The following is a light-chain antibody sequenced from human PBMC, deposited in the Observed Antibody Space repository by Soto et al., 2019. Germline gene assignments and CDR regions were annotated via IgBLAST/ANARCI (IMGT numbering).Light chain of an antibody. J-gene: IGLJ1*01. CDR2: DVS. Sequence: HSALTQPASVSGSPGQSITISCTGTSSDVGAYTFVSWYQQHPGKVPKLMIFDVSRRPSGVSDRFSGSKSGNTASLTISGLQAEDEGDYYCSSYTTSSTHVFGSGTKLTVL. CDR1: SSDVGAYTF. CDR3: SSYTTSSTHV. V-gene: IGLV2-14*03.